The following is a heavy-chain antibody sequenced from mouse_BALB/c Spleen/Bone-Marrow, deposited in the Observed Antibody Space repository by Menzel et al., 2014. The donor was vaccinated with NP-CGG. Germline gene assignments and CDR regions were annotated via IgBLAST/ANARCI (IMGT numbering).Heavy chain of an antibody. D-gene: IGHD2-13*01. Sequence: EVKLMESGGGLVQPGGSLKLSCATSGFTFXDYYMYWVRQTPEKRLEWVAYISNGGGSTYYPDTVKGRFTISRGSAKNTLYLQMSRLKSEDTAMYYCARQDYSYYYAMDYWGQGTSVTVSS. CDR1: GFTFXDYY. J-gene: IGHJ4*01. CDR3: ARQDYSYYYAMDY. CDR2: ISNGGGST. V-gene: IGHV5-12*02.